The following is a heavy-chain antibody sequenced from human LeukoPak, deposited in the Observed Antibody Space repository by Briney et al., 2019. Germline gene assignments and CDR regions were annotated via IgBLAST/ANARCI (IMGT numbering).Heavy chain of an antibody. V-gene: IGHV1-69*06. D-gene: IGHD3-10*01. J-gene: IGHJ4*02. CDR3: ARVYGSGSYYYFDY. CDR1: GGTLSSYG. Sequence: SVKVSCKASGGTLSSYGISWVRQAPGQGLEWMGGIIPIFGTANYAQKFQGRVTITADKSTSTAYMELSSLKSEDTAVYYCARVYGSGSYYYFDYWGQGTLVTVPS. CDR2: IIPIFGTA.